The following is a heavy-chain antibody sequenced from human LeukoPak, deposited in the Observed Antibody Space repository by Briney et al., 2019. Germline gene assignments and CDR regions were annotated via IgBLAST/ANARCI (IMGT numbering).Heavy chain of an antibody. Sequence: SETLSLACTVSGGSISSYYWSWIRQPPGKGLEWIGYIYYSGSTNYNPSLKSRVTISVDMSKNQFSLKLTSVTAADTAVYYCARDDSNYYDSSGFDYWGQGTLVTVSS. D-gene: IGHD3-22*01. CDR1: GGSISSYY. CDR2: IYYSGST. V-gene: IGHV4-59*01. CDR3: ARDDSNYYDSSGFDY. J-gene: IGHJ4*02.